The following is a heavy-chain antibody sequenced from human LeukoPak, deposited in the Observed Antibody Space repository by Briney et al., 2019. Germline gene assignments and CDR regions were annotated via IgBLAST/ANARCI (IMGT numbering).Heavy chain of an antibody. V-gene: IGHV4-61*01. Sequence: SETLSLTCTVSGGSVSSGSYYWSWIRQPPGKGLEWIGYIYYSGSTNYNPSLKSRVTISVDTSKNQVSLKLSSVTAADTAVYYCARDYRGIDYWGQGTLVTVSS. CDR3: ARDYRGIDY. CDR1: GGSVSSGSYY. J-gene: IGHJ4*02. D-gene: IGHD1-26*01. CDR2: IYYSGST.